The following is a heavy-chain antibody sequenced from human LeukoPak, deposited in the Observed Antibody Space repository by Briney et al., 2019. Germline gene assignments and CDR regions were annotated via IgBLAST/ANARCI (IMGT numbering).Heavy chain of an antibody. CDR1: GGSISGSSYY. CDR3: ARLRGAMTTVTSDFDY. J-gene: IGHJ4*02. CDR2: GFYSGSA. D-gene: IGHD4-17*01. Sequence: SETLSLTCIVSGGSISGSSYYWAWIRQPPGKGLEWIGSGFYSGSAYYNPSLKSRVTLSVDTSKNQFSLNLSSVTAADTAVYYCARLRGAMTTVTSDFDYWGQGTLVTVSS. V-gene: IGHV4-39*01.